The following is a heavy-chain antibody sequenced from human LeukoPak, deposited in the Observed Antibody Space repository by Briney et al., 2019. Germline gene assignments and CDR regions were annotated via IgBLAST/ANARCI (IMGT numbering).Heavy chain of an antibody. V-gene: IGHV4-4*02. J-gene: IGHJ6*03. CDR3: ARGQADGYNYYYYYMDV. CDR1: GGSISSSNW. CDR2: IYHSGST. Sequence: AGTLSLTCAVSGGSISSSNWWSWVRQPPGKGLDWIGEIYHSGSTNYNPSLKSRVTISVDKSKNQLSLKLSSVTAADTAVYYCARGQADGYNYYYYYMDVWGKGTTVTVSS. D-gene: IGHD5-24*01.